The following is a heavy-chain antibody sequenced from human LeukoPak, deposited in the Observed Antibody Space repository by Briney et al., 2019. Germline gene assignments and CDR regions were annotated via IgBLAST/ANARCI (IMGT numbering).Heavy chain of an antibody. J-gene: IGHJ6*02. CDR1: GFTVSNNH. Sequence: GGSLRLSCAASGFTVSNNHMNWVRQAPGKGLEWVSVIYNGGSTYYADSVKGRFTMSRDDSKNTVSLQINSLRVEDTAVYYCTRVESPCSYSPGCPPYYSTGMDVWGQGTTVTVSS. D-gene: IGHD2-2*01. V-gene: IGHV3-66*01. CDR2: IYNGGST. CDR3: TRVESPCSYSPGCPPYYSTGMDV.